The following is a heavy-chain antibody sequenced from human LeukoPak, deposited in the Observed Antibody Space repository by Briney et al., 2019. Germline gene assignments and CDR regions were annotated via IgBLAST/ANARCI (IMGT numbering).Heavy chain of an antibody. Sequence: GGSLRLSCAASGFTFSSYAVHWVRQAPGKGLEYVSAISSNGGSTYYANSVKGRFTISRDNSKNTLYLQMGSLRAEDMAVYYCARDLWTTKCRGDCYSHDAFDIWGQGTMVTVSS. CDR2: ISSNGGST. CDR3: ARDLWTTKCRGDCYSHDAFDI. D-gene: IGHD2-21*02. CDR1: GFTFSSYA. J-gene: IGHJ3*02. V-gene: IGHV3-64*01.